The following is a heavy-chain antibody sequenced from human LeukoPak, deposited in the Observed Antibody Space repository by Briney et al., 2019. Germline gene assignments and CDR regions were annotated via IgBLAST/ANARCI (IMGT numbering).Heavy chain of an antibody. D-gene: IGHD3-10*01. J-gene: IGHJ6*02. CDR2: ISSSNTYT. V-gene: IGHV3-11*06. Sequence: PGGSLSLSCAASGFIFSDYYMSWIRQAPGKGLEWVSYISSSNTYTNYADSVKGRFTISRDNAKKSLNLQMNSLRVEDTAVYYCVRDSVIRGMDVWGQGTTVTVSS. CDR1: GFIFSDYY. CDR3: VRDSVIRGMDV.